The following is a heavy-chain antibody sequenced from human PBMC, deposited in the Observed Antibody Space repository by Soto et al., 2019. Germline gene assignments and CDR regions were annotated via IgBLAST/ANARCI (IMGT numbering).Heavy chain of an antibody. Sequence: KGLEWISYISSSSTTIYYADTVKGRFTISRDNAKNLMYLQMNRLRDEDTAVYYCARPAIFFFQAEDGIRDTVPVSAFLLNRSSDL. V-gene: IGHV3-48*02. CDR2: ISSSSTTI. J-gene: IGHJ2*01. D-gene: IGHD3-3*01. CDR3: ARPAIFFFQAEDGIRDTVPVSAFLLNRSSDL.